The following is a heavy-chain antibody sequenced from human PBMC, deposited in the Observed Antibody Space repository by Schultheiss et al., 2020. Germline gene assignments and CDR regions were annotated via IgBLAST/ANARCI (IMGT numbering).Heavy chain of an antibody. CDR2: IYYSGST. V-gene: IGHV4-31*03. J-gene: IGHJ6*04. Sequence: SETLSLTCTVSGGSISSGGYYWSWIRQHPGKGLEWIGYIYYSGSTYYNPSLKSRVTISVDTSKNQFSLKLSSVTAADTAVYYCARGGVDTSMVYYYGSRSQGMDVWGEGTTVTVSS. CDR1: GGSISSGGYY. CDR3: ARGGVDTSMVYYYGSRSQGMDV. D-gene: IGHD5-18*01.